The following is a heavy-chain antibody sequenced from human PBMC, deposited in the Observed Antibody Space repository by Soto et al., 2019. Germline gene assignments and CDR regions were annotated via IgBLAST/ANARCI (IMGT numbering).Heavy chain of an antibody. V-gene: IGHV3-74*01. Sequence: EVRLVESGGGLVQPGGSLRLSCAASGFTFSSYWMHWVRQAPGKGLVWVSRINNDGSGTHYADSVKGRFTISRDNAKNTLYLQMNSRRAEDTAVYYCAREPVAVDYGMAVWGQGTTVTVSS. CDR3: AREPVAVDYGMAV. J-gene: IGHJ6*02. D-gene: IGHD2-15*01. CDR1: GFTFSSYW. CDR2: INNDGSGT.